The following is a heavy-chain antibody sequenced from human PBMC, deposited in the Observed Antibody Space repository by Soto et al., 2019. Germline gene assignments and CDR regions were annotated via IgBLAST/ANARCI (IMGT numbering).Heavy chain of an antibody. CDR3: ARRLNLGSFDH. CDR1: GVSLTGYH. D-gene: IGHD3-10*01. Sequence: SETLSLTCNVSGVSLTGYHWNWIRQPPGKTLEWIGFVYYSGSVSYNPSLKGRASISVDRSKNQFSLRPTSVTAADTAVYYCARRLNLGSFDHWGQGTLVTVSS. V-gene: IGHV4-59*01. CDR2: VYYSGSV. J-gene: IGHJ5*02.